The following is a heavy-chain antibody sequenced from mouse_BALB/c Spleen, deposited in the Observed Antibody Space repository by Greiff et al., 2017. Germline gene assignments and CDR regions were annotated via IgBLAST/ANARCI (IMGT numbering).Heavy chain of an antibody. J-gene: IGHJ4*01. CDR1: GFTFSDYG. D-gene: IGHD2-4*01. CDR2: FSNLAYSI. Sequence: EVKLVESGGGLVQPGGSRKLSCAASGFTFSDYGMAWVRQAPGKGPEWVAFFSNLAYSIYYADTVTGRFTISRENAKNTLYLEMSSLRSEDTAMYYCARDNYDYDGGDYAMDYWGQGTSVTVSS. CDR3: ARDNYDYDGGDYAMDY. V-gene: IGHV5-15*02.